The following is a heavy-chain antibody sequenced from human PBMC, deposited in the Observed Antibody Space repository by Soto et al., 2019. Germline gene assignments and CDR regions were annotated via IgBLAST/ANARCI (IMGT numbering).Heavy chain of an antibody. J-gene: IGHJ6*02. CDR3: ARGQRSAKRGYYGMDV. CDR2: MNPNSGNT. Sequence: ASVKVSCKASGYTFTSYDINWVRQATGQGLEWMGWMNPNSGNTGYAQKFQGRVTMTRNTSISTAYMELSSLRSEDTAVYYCARGQRSAKRGYYGMDVWGHGTTVTVSS. V-gene: IGHV1-8*01. CDR1: GYTFTSYD. D-gene: IGHD6-25*01.